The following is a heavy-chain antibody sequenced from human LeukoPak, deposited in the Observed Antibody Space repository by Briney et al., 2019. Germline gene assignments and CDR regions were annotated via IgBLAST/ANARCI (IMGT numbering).Heavy chain of an antibody. CDR2: INSDGSWT. CDR3: VSFYETD. Sequence: GGSLRLSCAASGNYWMHWVRQAPGKGLLWVPHINSDGSWTSYADSVKGRFTISKDNAKNTVYLQMNNLRAEDTAVYYCVSFYETDWGRGTLVTVSS. CDR1: GNYW. V-gene: IGHV3-74*01. D-gene: IGHD2/OR15-2a*01. J-gene: IGHJ4*02.